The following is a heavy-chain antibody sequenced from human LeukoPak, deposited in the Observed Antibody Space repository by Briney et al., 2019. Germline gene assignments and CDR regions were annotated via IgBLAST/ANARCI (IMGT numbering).Heavy chain of an antibody. D-gene: IGHD1-14*01. Sequence: PSETLSLTCTVSRGSISTNSYFWVWIRQPPGKGLEWIGSVSYSGNTKYNPSLKSRVTILVDTSKNQFSLKLTSVTAADTAIYYCAREFMTVSKPGAFDLWGQGTVVTVSS. CDR2: VSYSGNT. J-gene: IGHJ3*01. V-gene: IGHV4-39*07. CDR1: RGSISTNSYF. CDR3: AREFMTVSKPGAFDL.